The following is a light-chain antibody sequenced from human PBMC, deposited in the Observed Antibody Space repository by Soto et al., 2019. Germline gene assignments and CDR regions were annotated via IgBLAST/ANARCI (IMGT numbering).Light chain of an antibody. CDR1: QNIHTN. CDR2: GAT. J-gene: IGKJ1*01. CDR3: QQYNNWPRT. V-gene: IGKV3-15*01. Sequence: EIVMTQSPATLSVSPGERATISCSSGQNIHTNLAWYQQKPGQAPRLLIHGATTRATGIPARFSGTGSGTEFTLTISSLQSEDFAVYYCQQYNNWPRTFGQGTKVDI.